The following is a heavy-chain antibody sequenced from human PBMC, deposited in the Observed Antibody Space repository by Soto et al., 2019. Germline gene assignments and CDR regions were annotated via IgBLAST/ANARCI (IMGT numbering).Heavy chain of an antibody. D-gene: IGHD1-1*01. CDR2: IYYSGST. J-gene: IGHJ5*02. V-gene: IGHV4-59*08. Sequence: KSSETLSLTCTVSGGSISSYYWSWIRQPPGKGLEWIGYIYYSGSTNYNPSLKSRVTISVDTSKNQFSLKLSSVTAADTAVYYCARLGAWTLVTGPWGQGTLVTVSS. CDR1: GGSISSYY. CDR3: ARLGAWTLVTGP.